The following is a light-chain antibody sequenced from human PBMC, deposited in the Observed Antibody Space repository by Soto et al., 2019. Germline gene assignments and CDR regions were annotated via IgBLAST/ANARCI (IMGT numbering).Light chain of an antibody. CDR2: AAS. CDR1: QSIGIY. Sequence: DIRLTQSPSSLSASVGDRVTITCRARQSIGIYLNWYQQTPGKPPKLLIYAASGLQSGVPSRFSGSGSGTDFTLTISGLQPEDSATYFCQQSDSMPRTFGQGTKVEIK. V-gene: IGKV1-39*01. J-gene: IGKJ1*01. CDR3: QQSDSMPRT.